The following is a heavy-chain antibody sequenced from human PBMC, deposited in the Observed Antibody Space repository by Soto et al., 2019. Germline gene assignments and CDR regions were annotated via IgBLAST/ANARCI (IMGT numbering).Heavy chain of an antibody. D-gene: IGHD3-10*01. Sequence: EVQLVESGGGLVQPGGSLRLSCAASGFTFSSYWMHWVRQVPGKGLLWVSRIDEYGSTINYADSVRGRVTISRDNARNTLYLERNSRRAEDTALYYCTRDIGGKGAYWGPGTLVTVSS. CDR1: GFTFSSYW. CDR3: TRDIGGKGAY. CDR2: IDEYGSTI. V-gene: IGHV3-74*01. J-gene: IGHJ4*02.